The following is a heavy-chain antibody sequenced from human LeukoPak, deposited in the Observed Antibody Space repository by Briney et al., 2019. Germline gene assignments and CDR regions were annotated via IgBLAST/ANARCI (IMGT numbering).Heavy chain of an antibody. D-gene: IGHD3-10*01. V-gene: IGHV3-48*01. J-gene: IGHJ5*02. CDR2: ISDSSSSI. CDR3: TRTAGSGSNNWFDP. Sequence: GGSLRLSCAASGFSLRDYSMNWVRQAPGKGLEWLSYISDSSSSIYYADSVKGRFTISRDNDKNLLYLQMNNMRAEDTAVYYCTRTAGSGSNNWFDPWGQGTLVTVSS. CDR1: GFSLRDYS.